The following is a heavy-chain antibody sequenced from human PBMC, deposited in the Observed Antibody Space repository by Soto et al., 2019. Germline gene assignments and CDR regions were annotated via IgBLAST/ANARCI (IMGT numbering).Heavy chain of an antibody. D-gene: IGHD3-10*01. V-gene: IGHV1-18*01. CDR2: ISGLNGNT. Sequence: QVHLVQSGVEVKKPGASVKVSCKASGYSFSTYGISWVRQAPGQGLEWMGWISGLNGNTNYAQNLQGRVTMTTDTATSTSYMELRSLGLDDTAMYYCARDLFGEDGAGYVAYWGQGTLVTVSS. CDR1: GYSFSTYG. J-gene: IGHJ4*02. CDR3: ARDLFGEDGAGYVAY.